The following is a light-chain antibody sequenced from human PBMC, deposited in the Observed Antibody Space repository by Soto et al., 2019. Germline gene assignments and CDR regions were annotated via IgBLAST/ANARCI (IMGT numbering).Light chain of an antibody. J-gene: IGKJ5*01. Sequence: VLTQSPATLSLSPGERATLSCRASQSIHTSLAWYQQKSGKPPRLVIYDSTLRANGVPDRFGGSRSGTEFTLTINRLEPEDFAVYYCQKCNVWPPITFGQGTRLEIK. CDR2: DST. CDR1: QSIHTS. V-gene: IGKV3-11*01. CDR3: QKCNVWPPIT.